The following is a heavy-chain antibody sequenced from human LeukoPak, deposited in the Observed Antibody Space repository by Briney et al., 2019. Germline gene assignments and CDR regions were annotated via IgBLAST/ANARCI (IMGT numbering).Heavy chain of an antibody. CDR1: GGSISSSSYY. CDR3: ARDAVWELLRLGGYFDY. Sequence: PSETLSLTCTVSGGSISSSSYYWGWIRQPPGKGLEWIGNMFYGGSTYYNPSLKSRVTISVDTSKNQFSLKLSSVTAADTAVYYCARDAVWELLRLGGYFDYWGQGTLVTVSS. CDR2: MFYGGST. V-gene: IGHV4-39*07. J-gene: IGHJ4*02. D-gene: IGHD1-26*01.